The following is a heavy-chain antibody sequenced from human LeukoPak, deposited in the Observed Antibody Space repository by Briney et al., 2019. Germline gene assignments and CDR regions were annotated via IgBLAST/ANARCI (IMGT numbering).Heavy chain of an antibody. Sequence: GGSLRLSCAASGFTFSRYGMHWVRQAPGKGLEWVAVISKDGNYADSVKGRFTISRDNAKNSLYLQMNSLRDEDTAVYYCARISCCYAFDYWGQGTLVTVSS. CDR1: GFTFSRYG. CDR2: ISKDG. CDR3: ARISCCYAFDY. J-gene: IGHJ4*02. V-gene: IGHV3-30*03. D-gene: IGHD2-2*01.